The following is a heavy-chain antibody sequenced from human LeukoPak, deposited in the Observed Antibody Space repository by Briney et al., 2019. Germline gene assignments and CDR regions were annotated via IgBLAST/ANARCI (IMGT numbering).Heavy chain of an antibody. D-gene: IGHD7-27*01. CDR3: ARDPSNWGFYAD. V-gene: IGHV3-7*01. CDR1: RFTFSSYW. CDR2: IKQDGSEK. J-gene: IGHJ4*02. Sequence: GGSLRLSCAASRFTFSSYWMSWVRRAPGKGLEWVANIKQDGSEKYYVDSVKGRFTVSRDNAQNSLFLQMNSLRADDTGVYYCARDPSNWGFYADWGQGTLVTVSS.